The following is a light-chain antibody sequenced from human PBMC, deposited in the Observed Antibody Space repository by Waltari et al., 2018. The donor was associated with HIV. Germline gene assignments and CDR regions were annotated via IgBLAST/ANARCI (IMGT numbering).Light chain of an antibody. Sequence: EIVMTQSPATLSVSPGERATLSCRASQSVRDNLAWYQQKPGQAPRLLIYGASTRAIGIPVRFSGSGSGTEFTLTISSLQSEDFALYYCQQYNKWPPVTFGGGTKVEIK. CDR1: QSVRDN. CDR3: QQYNKWPPVT. J-gene: IGKJ4*01. V-gene: IGKV3-15*01. CDR2: GAS.